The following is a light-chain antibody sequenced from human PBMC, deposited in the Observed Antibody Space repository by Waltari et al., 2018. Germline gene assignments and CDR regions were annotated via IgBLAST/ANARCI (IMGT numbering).Light chain of an antibody. Sequence: QAVVTQEPSLTVSPGGTVTLTCGSSTGDVTSGHYPYWLQQKPGQAPRTLIYDTTNKHSWTPARFSGSLLGGKAALTLSGAQPEDEAEYHCLLSYSDGWVFGGGTKLTVL. CDR3: LLSYSDGWV. CDR2: DTT. J-gene: IGLJ3*02. CDR1: TGDVTSGHY. V-gene: IGLV7-46*01.